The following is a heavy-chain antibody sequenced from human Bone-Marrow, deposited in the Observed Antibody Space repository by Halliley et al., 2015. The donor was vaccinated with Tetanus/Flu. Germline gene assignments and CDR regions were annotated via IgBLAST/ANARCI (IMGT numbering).Heavy chain of an antibody. J-gene: IGHJ6*02. Sequence: SNSGGPIYFADSVKGRLTVPEDNSGNSVFLQMNSLRDEDTAVYYCARQRWLDISHVMDVWGPGTRVTVSS. V-gene: IGHV3-11*04. CDR3: ARQRWLDISHVMDV. CDR2: SNSGGPI. D-gene: IGHD6-19*01.